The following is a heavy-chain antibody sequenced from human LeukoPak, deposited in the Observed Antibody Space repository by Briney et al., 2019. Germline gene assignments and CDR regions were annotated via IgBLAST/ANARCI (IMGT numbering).Heavy chain of an antibody. Sequence: ASVKVSCKASGGTFSSYAISWVRQAPGQGLEWMGGIIPIFGTANYAQKFQGRVTITADESTSTAYMELSSLRSEDTAVYYCARGVARKHYYDSSGYLEYFQHWGQGTLVTVSS. CDR2: IIPIFGTA. CDR1: GGTFSSYA. V-gene: IGHV1-69*13. CDR3: ARGVARKHYYDSSGYLEYFQH. D-gene: IGHD3-22*01. J-gene: IGHJ1*01.